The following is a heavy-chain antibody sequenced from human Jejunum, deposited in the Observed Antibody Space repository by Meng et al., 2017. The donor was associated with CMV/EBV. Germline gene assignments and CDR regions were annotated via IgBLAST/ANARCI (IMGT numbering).Heavy chain of an antibody. CDR1: SSNTAA. CDR3: ARGYCSGGSSKSCMDV. Sequence: SSNTAAWNWIRQSPSRGLEWLGRTYYRSKWNSDYALSVKSRMTINRDTSKNQFSLQLNSVTLEDTAVYYCARGYCSGGSSKSCMDVWGQGTTVTVSS. D-gene: IGHD2-15*01. V-gene: IGHV6-1*01. J-gene: IGHJ6*02. CDR2: TYYRSKWNS.